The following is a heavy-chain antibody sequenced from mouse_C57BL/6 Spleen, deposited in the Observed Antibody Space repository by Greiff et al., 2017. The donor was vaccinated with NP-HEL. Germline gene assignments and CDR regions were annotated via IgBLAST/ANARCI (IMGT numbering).Heavy chain of an antibody. J-gene: IGHJ3*01. CDR3: ARGRYYGSSYWFAY. CDR1: GYTFTSYW. Sequence: VQLQQPGAELVRPGSSVKLSCKASGYTFTSYWMDWVKQRPGQGLEWIGNIYPSDSETHYNQKFKDKATLTVDKSSSTAYMQLSSLTSEDSAVYYCARGRYYGSSYWFAYWGQGTLVTVSA. V-gene: IGHV1-61*01. D-gene: IGHD1-1*01. CDR2: IYPSDSET.